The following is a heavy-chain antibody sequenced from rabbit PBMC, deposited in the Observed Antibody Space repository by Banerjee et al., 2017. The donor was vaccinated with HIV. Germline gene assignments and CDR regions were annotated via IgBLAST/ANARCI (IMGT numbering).Heavy chain of an antibody. CDR1: GFSISSSYY. Sequence: QSLEESGGDLVKPGASLTLTCKASGFSISSSYYMCWVRQAPGKGLEWIACIEAGSSGDTYYASWAKGRFTISKTSSTTVTLQMTSLTAADTATYFCARGFGGNGYRANLWGQGTLVTVS. CDR3: ARGFGGNGYRANL. CDR2: IEAGSSGDT. V-gene: IGHV1S40*01. J-gene: IGHJ4*01. D-gene: IGHD1-1*01.